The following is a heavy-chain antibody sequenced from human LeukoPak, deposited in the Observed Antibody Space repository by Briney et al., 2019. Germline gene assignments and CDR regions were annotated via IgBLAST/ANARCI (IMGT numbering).Heavy chain of an antibody. CDR2: IYHSGST. V-gene: IGHV4-38-2*02. Sequence: PSETLSLTCTVSGYSISSGYYWGWIRQPPGKGLEWIGSIYHSGSTYYNPSLKSRVTISVDTSKNQFSLKLSSVTAADTAVYYCARDQYYYDSSGDAFDIWGQGTMVTVSS. CDR3: ARDQYYYDSSGDAFDI. CDR1: GYSISSGYY. D-gene: IGHD3-22*01. J-gene: IGHJ3*02.